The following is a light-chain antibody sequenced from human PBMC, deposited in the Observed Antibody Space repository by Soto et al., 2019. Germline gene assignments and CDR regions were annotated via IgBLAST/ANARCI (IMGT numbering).Light chain of an antibody. J-gene: IGLJ2*01. CDR2: DVT. CDR1: STDIGDYNY. V-gene: IGLV2-14*01. CDR3: SSYINTNTLV. Sequence: QSALTQPASVSGSPGQSITISCTGTSTDIGDYNYVSWYQHHPGKAPKLMIYDVTNRPSGVSNRFSGSKSGNTASLTISGLQPEDEADYYCSSYINTNTLVFAGGTKLTVL.